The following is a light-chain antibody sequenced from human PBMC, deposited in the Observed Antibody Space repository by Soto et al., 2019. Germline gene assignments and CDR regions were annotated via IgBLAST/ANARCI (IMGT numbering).Light chain of an antibody. CDR1: SSDIGTYKF. Sequence: QSALTQPASVSGSPEQSITISCTGTSSDIGTYKFVSWYQHHPGKAPKLIIYEVSNRPSGVSNRFSGSKSGNTASLTISGLQPDDEAAYYCSSYTSSSSLYVFGPGTKLTVL. V-gene: IGLV2-14*01. CDR3: SSYTSSSSLYV. J-gene: IGLJ1*01. CDR2: EVS.